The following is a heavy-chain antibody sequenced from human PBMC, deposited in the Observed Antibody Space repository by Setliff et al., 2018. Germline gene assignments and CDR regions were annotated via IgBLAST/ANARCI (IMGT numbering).Heavy chain of an antibody. Sequence: ASVKVSCKASGGTFSSYAISWVRQAPGQRLEWMGWINPDNGNRKYSQKFQGRVTITRDTSASTAYMELSSLRSEDTAVYYCARDPASSGYDTYYYYYYGMDVWGQGTTVTVSS. D-gene: IGHD5-12*01. J-gene: IGHJ6*02. CDR1: GGTFSSYA. CDR3: ARDPASSGYDTYYYYYYGMDV. CDR2: INPDNGNR. V-gene: IGHV1-3*01.